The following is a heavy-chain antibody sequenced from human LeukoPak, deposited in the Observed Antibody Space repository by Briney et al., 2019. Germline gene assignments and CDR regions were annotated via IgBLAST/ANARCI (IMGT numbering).Heavy chain of an antibody. CDR1: GGTFSSYA. CDR2: IIPIFGTA. J-gene: IGHJ6*03. V-gene: IGHV1-69*13. D-gene: IGHD2-2*03. Sequence: ASVKVSCKASGGTFSSYAISWVRQAPGQGLEWMGGIIPIFGTANYAQKFQGRVTITADESTSTAYMELSSLRSEDTAVYYCARDQVDIVVVPAAMRDYYYYMDVWGKGTTVTVSS. CDR3: ARDQVDIVVVPAAMRDYYYYMDV.